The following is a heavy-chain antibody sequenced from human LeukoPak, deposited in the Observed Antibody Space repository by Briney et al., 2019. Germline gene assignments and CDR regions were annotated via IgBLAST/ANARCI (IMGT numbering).Heavy chain of an antibody. CDR1: GFTFTTYG. CDR3: TSVLSGADRSLDY. J-gene: IGHJ4*02. CDR2: IYIVGIST. Sequence: PGGSLRLSCAVYGFTFTTYGMDWVRHAPGKGLVWVSPIYIVGISTTYADSARGRFAISRANAKNTLHLHSKCLRAEPTAVHCSTSVLSGADRSLDYGGQGTLVTVSS. V-gene: IGHV3-74*01. D-gene: IGHD2-15*01.